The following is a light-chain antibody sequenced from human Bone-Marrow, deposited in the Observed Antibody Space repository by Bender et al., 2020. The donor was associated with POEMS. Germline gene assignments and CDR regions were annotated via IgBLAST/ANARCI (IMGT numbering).Light chain of an antibody. CDR2: TNN. J-gene: IGLJ3*02. Sequence: QSVLTQPPSVSGTPGQRVTISCSGSGSNIGGYPVNWYQQLPGTAPRLLIYTNNERPSGVPDRFSGSKSGTSASLAITGLQSDDEAMYFCGAWDASLNGWVFGGGTKLTVL. V-gene: IGLV1-44*01. CDR1: GSNIGGYP. CDR3: GAWDASLNGWV.